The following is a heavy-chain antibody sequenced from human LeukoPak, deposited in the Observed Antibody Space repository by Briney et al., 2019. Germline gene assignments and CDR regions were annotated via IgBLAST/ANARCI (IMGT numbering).Heavy chain of an antibody. CDR2: INHSGST. CDR3: ASVRARKSIAARPGSSMGYYMDV. D-gene: IGHD6-6*01. J-gene: IGHJ6*03. V-gene: IGHV4-34*01. CDR1: GGSFSGYY. Sequence: SETLSLTCAVYGGSFSGYYWSWIRQPPRKGLEWIGEINHSGSTNYNPSLKSRVTISVDTSKNQFSLKLSSVTAADTAVYYCASVRARKSIAARPGSSMGYYMDVWGKGTTVTVSS.